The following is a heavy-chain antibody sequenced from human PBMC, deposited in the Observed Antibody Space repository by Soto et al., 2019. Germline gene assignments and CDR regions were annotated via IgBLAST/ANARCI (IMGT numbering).Heavy chain of an antibody. J-gene: IGHJ2*01. Sequence: QVQLVESGGGVVQPGRSLRLSCAASGFTFITYAMHWVRQAPGKGLEWVAVVSHDGNNKYYADSLKGRFTVSRDNSKSTLHLRMNSLRPGDAAVYYCARCFLPAAKPAGWYFDLWCRGTLVTVSS. CDR3: ARCFLPAAKPAGWYFDL. CDR1: GFTFITYA. CDR2: VSHDGNNK. V-gene: IGHV3-30-3*01. D-gene: IGHD2-2*01.